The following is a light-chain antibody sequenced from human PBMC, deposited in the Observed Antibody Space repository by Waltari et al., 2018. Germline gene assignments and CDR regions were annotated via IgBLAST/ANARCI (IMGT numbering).Light chain of an antibody. CDR3: QQYNTYSS. CDR2: KAS. J-gene: IGKJ2*01. CDR1: QSISNW. Sequence: DIRMTQSPSSLSASVGDRVTITCRASQSISNWLAWYQQKPGKAHILLIYKASILKSGVPSRFSGGGSGTQFTLTISSLQPDDFATYYCQQYNTYSSFGQGTKLEIK. V-gene: IGKV1-5*03.